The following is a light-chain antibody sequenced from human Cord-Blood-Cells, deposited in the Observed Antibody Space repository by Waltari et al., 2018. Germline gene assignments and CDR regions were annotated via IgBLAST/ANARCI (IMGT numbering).Light chain of an antibody. CDR2: GNS. V-gene: IGLV1-40*01. CDR1: SVNIGAGYD. CDR3: QSYDSSLSGSV. Sequence: QSVLTQPPAVSGAPGQRVTISCTGSSVNIGAGYDVHWSQQLPGTAPKLLIYGNSHRPSGVPDRFSGSKSGTSASLAITGLQAEDEADYYCQSYDSSLSGSVFGTGTKVTVL. J-gene: IGLJ1*01.